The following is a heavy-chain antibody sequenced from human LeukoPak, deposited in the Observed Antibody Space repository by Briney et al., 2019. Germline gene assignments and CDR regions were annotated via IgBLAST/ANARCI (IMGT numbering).Heavy chain of an antibody. J-gene: IGHJ4*02. CDR2: IRFDGRNK. V-gene: IGHV3-30*02. CDR3: ARDTSSGWFN. CDR1: GLTFSSYG. D-gene: IGHD6-19*01. Sequence: GGSLRLSCAASGLTFSSYGMHWVRQAPGKGLEWVAFIRFDGRNKYYVDSVKGRFTISRDNSKNTLYLQMNSLRAEDTAVYYCARDTSSGWFNWGQGTLVTVSS.